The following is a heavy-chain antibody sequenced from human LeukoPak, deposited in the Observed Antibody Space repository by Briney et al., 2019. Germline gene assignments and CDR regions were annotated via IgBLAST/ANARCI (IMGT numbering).Heavy chain of an antibody. J-gene: IGHJ6*03. CDR3: ASSSSWYRRYYYMDV. Sequence: SETLSLTCAVCGGSFSGYYLSWIRQPRGKGLEGIGGINHSGSTNYNPCIKSRVTVSVDTTKNKYSLKLSFVTAADRAVYYCASSSSWYRRYYYMDVWGQGTLVTVSS. V-gene: IGHV4-34*01. CDR2: INHSGST. CDR1: GGSFSGYY. D-gene: IGHD6-13*01.